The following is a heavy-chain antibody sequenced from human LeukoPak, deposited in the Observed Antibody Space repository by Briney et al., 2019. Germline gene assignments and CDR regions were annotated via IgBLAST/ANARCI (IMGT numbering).Heavy chain of an antibody. V-gene: IGHV3-7*01. CDR1: GFTFSNYW. CDR3: AKDLRIAAAGTSLGWFDP. J-gene: IGHJ5*02. D-gene: IGHD6-13*01. Sequence: PGGSLRLSCAASGFTFSNYWMGWVRQPPGKGLQWVANIKEDGSEKYYVDSVKGRFTISRDNAKNSLYLQMNSLRAEDTAVYYCAKDLRIAAAGTSLGWFDPWGQGTLVTVSS. CDR2: IKEDGSEK.